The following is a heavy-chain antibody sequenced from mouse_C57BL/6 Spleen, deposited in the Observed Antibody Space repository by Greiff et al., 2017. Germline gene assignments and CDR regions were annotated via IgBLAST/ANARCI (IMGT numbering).Heavy chain of an antibody. D-gene: IGHD4-1*01. V-gene: IGHV7-3*01. CDR1: GFTFTDYY. J-gene: IGHJ2*01. Sequence: DVQLVESGGGLVQPGGSLSLSCAASGFTFTDYYMSWVRQPPGKALEWLGFIRNKANGYTTEYSASVKGRFTISRDNSQSILYLQMNALRAEDSATYYCARWTGTYFDYWGQGTTLTVSS. CDR2: IRNKANGYTT. CDR3: ARWTGTYFDY.